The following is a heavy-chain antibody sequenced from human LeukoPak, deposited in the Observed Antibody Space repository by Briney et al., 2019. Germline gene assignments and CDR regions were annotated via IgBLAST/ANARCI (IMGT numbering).Heavy chain of an antibody. CDR2: INRDGTSA. D-gene: IGHD2-2*01. Sequence: GGSLRLSCAASGFTFSSYWMHWVRQAPGKGLVWVSRINRDGTSAIYADSVRGRFTISRDNAKNTLYLQMNSLGDEDTAVYYCARVRVVPAGYFDTWGQGTLVTVSS. J-gene: IGHJ4*02. CDR3: ARVRVVPAGYFDT. V-gene: IGHV3-74*01. CDR1: GFTFSSYW.